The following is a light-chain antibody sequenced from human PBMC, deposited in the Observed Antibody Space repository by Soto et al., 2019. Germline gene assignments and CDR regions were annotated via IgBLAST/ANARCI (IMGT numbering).Light chain of an antibody. CDR2: GAS. CDR3: LQDYNLPWT. CDR1: QGIRND. V-gene: IGKV1-6*01. Sequence: AIQMTQSPSSLSASVGDRVTITCRASQGIRNDLGWYQQKAGEAPKLLVYGASTSHSGVRSRFSGSGSGTDFTLTISSLQPEDSATYFCLQDYNLPWTFGQGTKVEIK. J-gene: IGKJ1*01.